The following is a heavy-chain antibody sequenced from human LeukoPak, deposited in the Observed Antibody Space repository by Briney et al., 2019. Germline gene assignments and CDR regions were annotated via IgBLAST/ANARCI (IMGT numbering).Heavy chain of an antibody. D-gene: IGHD6-19*01. Sequence: GGSLRLSCAASGFAFSSYGMSWVRQAPGKGLERVSDISGTGGNTYYAESVKGRFTISRDNSKNTLYLQMNSPRAEDTAIYYCAFPAHHWLVRGAFDIWGQGTMVTVSS. CDR1: GFAFSSYG. V-gene: IGHV3-23*01. J-gene: IGHJ3*02. CDR2: ISGTGGNT. CDR3: AFPAHHWLVRGAFDI.